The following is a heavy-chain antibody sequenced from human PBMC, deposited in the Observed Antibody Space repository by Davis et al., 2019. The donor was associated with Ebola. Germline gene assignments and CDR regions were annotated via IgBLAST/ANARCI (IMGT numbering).Heavy chain of an antibody. CDR2: IYYSGIT. CDR3: ARTTVTSYYYYGMDV. D-gene: IGHD4-11*01. V-gene: IGHV4-39*07. CDR1: GGSIISSSSY. Sequence: SETLSLTCTVSGGSIISSSSYWGWIRQPPRKGLEWIGSIYYSGITYYNPSLKSRVTISVDTSKNQFSLKLSSVTAADTAVYYCARTTVTSYYYYGMDVWGQGTTVTVSS. J-gene: IGHJ6*02.